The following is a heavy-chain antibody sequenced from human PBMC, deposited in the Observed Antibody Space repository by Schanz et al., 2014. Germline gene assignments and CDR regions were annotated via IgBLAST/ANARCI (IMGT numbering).Heavy chain of an antibody. Sequence: EVQLVESGGGLVKPGGSLTLSCAASGFTFSSYLMSWVRQAPGKGLEWVSGIGGSGGSTDYADSVKGRFTISRDNSKNTVHLQMNSLRAEDTAVYYCARNWKGYHILGRPGWSDGMDVWGQGTTVTVSS. D-gene: IGHD3-3*01. CDR3: ARNWKGYHILGRPGWSDGMDV. CDR1: GFTFSSYL. CDR2: IGGSGGST. V-gene: IGHV3-23*04. J-gene: IGHJ6*02.